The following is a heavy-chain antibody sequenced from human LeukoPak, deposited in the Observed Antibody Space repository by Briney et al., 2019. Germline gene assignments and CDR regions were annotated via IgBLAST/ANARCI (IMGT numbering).Heavy chain of an antibody. V-gene: IGHV4-59*02. Sequence: PSETLSLTCTVSGGSVSNYYWSWIRQPPGKGLEWIAYISYSGSTYYNPSLKSRVTMSVDTSKNQFSLKLSSVTAADTAVYYCARDLTDYYELDYWGQGTLVTVSS. J-gene: IGHJ4*02. D-gene: IGHD3-22*01. CDR1: GGSVSNYY. CDR3: ARDLTDYYELDY. CDR2: ISYSGST.